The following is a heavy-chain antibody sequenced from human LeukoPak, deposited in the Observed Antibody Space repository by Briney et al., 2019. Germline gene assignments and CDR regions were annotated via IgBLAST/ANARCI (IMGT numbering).Heavy chain of an antibody. J-gene: IGHJ6*02. Sequence: PGGSLRLSCAASGFTFSSYWMSWVRQAPGKGLEWVANIKQDGSEKYYVDSVKGRFTISRDNAKNSLYLQMNSLRAEDTAVYYCARDSSGWYRGYYYYYGMDVWGQGTTVTVSS. CDR1: GFTFSSYW. V-gene: IGHV3-7*01. CDR3: ARDSSGWYRGYYYYYGMDV. CDR2: IKQDGSEK. D-gene: IGHD6-19*01.